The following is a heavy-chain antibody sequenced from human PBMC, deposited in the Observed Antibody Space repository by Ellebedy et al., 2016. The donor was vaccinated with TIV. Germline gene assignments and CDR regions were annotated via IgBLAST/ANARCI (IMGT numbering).Heavy chain of an antibody. CDR1: GFTFSSYA. D-gene: IGHD3-22*01. Sequence: GESLKISXAASGFTFSSYAMSWVRQAPGKGLEWVSAISGSGGSTYYADSVKGRFTISRDNSKNTLYLQMNSLRAEDTAVYYCARLLVVMGGYWGQGTLVTVSS. V-gene: IGHV3-23*01. J-gene: IGHJ4*02. CDR2: ISGSGGST. CDR3: ARLLVVMGGY.